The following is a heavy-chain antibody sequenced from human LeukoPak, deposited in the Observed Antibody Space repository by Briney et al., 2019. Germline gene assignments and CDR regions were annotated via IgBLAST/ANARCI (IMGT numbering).Heavy chain of an antibody. D-gene: IGHD7-27*01. CDR3: ANWGGTY. V-gene: IGHV3-23*01. CDR2: ISDTSGST. CDR1: GFTFSGYA. Sequence: GGSLRLSCAASGFTFSGYAMSWVRLAPGKGLEWVSTISDTSGSTHYADSVKGRFTISRDNSKNTLYLQMHSLRAEDSAVYYCANWGGTYWGQGALVTVSS. J-gene: IGHJ4*02.